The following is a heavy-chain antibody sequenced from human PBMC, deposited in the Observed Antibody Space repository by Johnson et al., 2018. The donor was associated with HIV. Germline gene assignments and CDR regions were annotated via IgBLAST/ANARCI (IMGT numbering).Heavy chain of an antibody. Sequence: VQLVESGGGLVQPGGSLRLSCAASGFTFSRYWMSWVRQAPGKGLEWVSGINWNGGSTGYADSVKGRFTISRDNAKNSLYLQMNSLRDEDTAVYYCARVIDQYFDSILDDAFDIWGQGTLVTVSS. D-gene: IGHD3-22*01. V-gene: IGHV3-20*04. J-gene: IGHJ3*02. CDR2: INWNGGST. CDR3: ARVIDQYFDSILDDAFDI. CDR1: GFTFSRYW.